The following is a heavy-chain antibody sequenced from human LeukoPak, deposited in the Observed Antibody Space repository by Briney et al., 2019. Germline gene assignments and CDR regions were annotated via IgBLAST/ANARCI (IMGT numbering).Heavy chain of an antibody. CDR2: INPNSGGT. J-gene: IGHJ6*03. CDR1: GYTFTGYY. Sequence: ASVKVSCKASGYTFTGYYMHWVRQAPGQGLEWMGWINPNSGGTNYAQKFQGRVTMTRDTSISTAYMELSRLRSDDTAVYYCASQLRYYYDSSGYYRSDYYYYMDVWGKGTTVTVSS. V-gene: IGHV1-2*02. D-gene: IGHD3-22*01. CDR3: ASQLRYYYDSSGYYRSDYYYYMDV.